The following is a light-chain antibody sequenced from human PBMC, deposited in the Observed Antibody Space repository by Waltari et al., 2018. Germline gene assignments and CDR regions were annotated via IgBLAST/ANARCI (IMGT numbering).Light chain of an antibody. Sequence: QPALTQPASVSGSPGQSTTLSCTATSRDCWNYTVFSWYQQYPGKAPKFIIYEVSEGPSGVSNRFSGSKSGNTASLTISGLQAEDEADYYCCSYAGGTTYVFGTGTKVTVL. V-gene: IGLV2-23*02. J-gene: IGLJ1*01. CDR3: CSYAGGTTYV. CDR1: SRDCWNYTV. CDR2: EVS.